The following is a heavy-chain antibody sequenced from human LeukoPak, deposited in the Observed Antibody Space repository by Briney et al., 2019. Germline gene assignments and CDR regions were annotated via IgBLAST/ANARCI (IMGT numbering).Heavy chain of an antibody. CDR3: ASSIAWLDAFDI. D-gene: IGHD3-9*01. V-gene: IGHV3-21*01. J-gene: IGHJ3*02. CDR1: GFTFSSYR. CDR2: ISSSSSYI. Sequence: GGSLRLSCAASGFTFSSYRMNWVRQAPGKELEGVTSISSSSSYIYYADSVKGRLTISRDSAKNSLHLQMNSLRAEDTAVYYCASSIAWLDAFDIWGQGTMVTVSS.